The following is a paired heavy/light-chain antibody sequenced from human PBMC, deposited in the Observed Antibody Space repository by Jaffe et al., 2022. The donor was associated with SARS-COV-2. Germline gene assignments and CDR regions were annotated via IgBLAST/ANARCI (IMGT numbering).Heavy chain of an antibody. CDR1: GGSITSGSYH. CDR3: ARVWGHSDGYNQYFDY. J-gene: IGHJ4*02. D-gene: IGHD3-16*01. Sequence: QVQLQESGPGLVKPSETLSLTCTVSGGSITSGSYHWTWIRQPAGKGLEWIGRIYSSGDTNYSPSLKSRLTISVDISNNQFSLSLTSVTAADTAFYYCARVWGHSDGYNQYFDYWGQGILVTVSP. CDR2: IYSSGDT. V-gene: IGHV4-61*02.
Light chain of an antibody. CDR2: SAS. J-gene: IGKJ3*01. V-gene: IGKV1-39*01. CDR1: QRISNF. CDR3: QQSYSPQFT. Sequence: DIQMTQSPSPLSASLGDRVTITCRASQRISNFLNWYQQKPGKAPKLLIYSASSLLSGVPSRFSGSGSGTDFTLIINSLQAEDLATYYCQQSYSPQFTFGPGTKVDIK.